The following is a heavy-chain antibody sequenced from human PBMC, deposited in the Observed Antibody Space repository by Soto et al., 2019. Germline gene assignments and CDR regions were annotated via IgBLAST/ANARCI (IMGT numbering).Heavy chain of an antibody. D-gene: IGHD2-8*01. CDR2: VRSKIHNYAT. J-gene: IGHJ6*02. CDR3: SRHEEGRRMVFYCMDV. CDR1: GFTFSRSD. Sequence: GGSLRLSCSASGFTFSRSDLHWVRQAPGKGLEWVGRVRSKIHNYATSFADSVRGRFTISRNDSDNTVSLEMSGLKSEDTALYYCSRHEEGRRMVFYCMDVWGQGTTVTVSS. V-gene: IGHV3-73*01.